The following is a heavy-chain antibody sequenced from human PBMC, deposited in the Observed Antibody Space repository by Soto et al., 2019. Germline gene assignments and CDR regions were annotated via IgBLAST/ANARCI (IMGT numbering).Heavy chain of an antibody. D-gene: IGHD2-15*01. V-gene: IGHV1-2*04. CDR2: INPNSGGT. CDR1: GYTFTGYY. CDR3: ARDCSSRIVRYGMDV. J-gene: IGHJ6*02. Sequence: ASVKVSCKASGYTFTGYYMHWVRQAPGQGLEWMGWINPNSGGTNYAQKFQGWVTMTRDTSISTAYMELSRLRSDDTAVYYCARDCSSRIVRYGMDVWGQGTTVTVSS.